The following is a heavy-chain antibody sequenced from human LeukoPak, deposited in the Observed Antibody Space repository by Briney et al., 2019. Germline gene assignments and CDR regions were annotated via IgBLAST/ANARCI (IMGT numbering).Heavy chain of an antibody. Sequence: SVEVSCKASGGTFSSYAISWVRQAPGQGLEWMGGIIPIFGTANYAQKFQGRVTITTDESTSTAYMELSSLRSEDTAVHYCARVRNYYDSSGYYYWGLGTLVTVSS. D-gene: IGHD3-22*01. CDR3: ARVRNYYDSSGYYY. CDR2: IIPIFGTA. V-gene: IGHV1-69*05. J-gene: IGHJ4*02. CDR1: GGTFSSYA.